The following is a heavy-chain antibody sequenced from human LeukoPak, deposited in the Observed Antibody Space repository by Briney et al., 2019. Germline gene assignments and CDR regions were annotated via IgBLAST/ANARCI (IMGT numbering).Heavy chain of an antibody. CDR3: AKAVEYGSGSYVDY. Sequence: GGSLRLSCAASGFTFSSCGMHWVRQAPGEGLEWVAVISYDGSNKYYADSVKGRFTISRDNSKNTLYLQMNSLRAEDTAVYYCAKAVEYGSGSYVDYWGQGTLVTVSS. V-gene: IGHV3-30*18. CDR2: ISYDGSNK. CDR1: GFTFSSCG. J-gene: IGHJ4*02. D-gene: IGHD3-10*01.